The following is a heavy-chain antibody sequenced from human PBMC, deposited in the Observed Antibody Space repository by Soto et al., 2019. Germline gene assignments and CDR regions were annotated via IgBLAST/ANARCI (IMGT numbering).Heavy chain of an antibody. CDR1: GGSISDFY. Sequence: QVQLQASGPGLVKSSETLSLTCTVSGGSISDFYWNWIRQPPGKGLEWIGYIYDSGSTNYNPSLKSRVTISVDTSKNQFSLRLSSVTAADTAVYYCARHPLGRYFYSDYYYGMDVWGPGITVTVSS. V-gene: IGHV4-59*08. D-gene: IGHD3-9*01. CDR3: ARHPLGRYFYSDYYYGMDV. J-gene: IGHJ6*02. CDR2: IYDSGST.